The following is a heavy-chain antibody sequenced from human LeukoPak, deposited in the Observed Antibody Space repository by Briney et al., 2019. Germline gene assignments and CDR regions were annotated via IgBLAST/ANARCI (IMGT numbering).Heavy chain of an antibody. Sequence: GGSLRLSCAASGFTFNTYAMKWVRQAPGKGLEWVSAISGGDGSTYYADSVRGRFTISRDNSKNTLYLQMNSLRAEDTAVYYCAKAIAVAAPVDYWGQGTLVTVSS. CDR2: ISGGDGST. J-gene: IGHJ4*02. D-gene: IGHD6-19*01. CDR3: AKAIAVAAPVDY. V-gene: IGHV3-23*01. CDR1: GFTFNTYA.